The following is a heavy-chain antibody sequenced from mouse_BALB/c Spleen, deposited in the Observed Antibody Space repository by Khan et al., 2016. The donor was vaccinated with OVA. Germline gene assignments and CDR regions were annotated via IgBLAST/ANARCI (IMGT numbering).Heavy chain of an antibody. Sequence: QVQLKESGAELARPGASVKLSCKASGYTFTDYYINWVKQRTGQGLEWIGEISPGSGDTYYNEKFKGKATLTADKSSSTAYMQLSSLASEASAVYFFARRTYFGSPFAYWSPSPLVTVSA. CDR2: ISPGSGDT. V-gene: IGHV1-77*01. D-gene: IGHD1-2*01. J-gene: IGHJ3*01. CDR1: GYTFTDYY. CDR3: ARRTYFGSPFAY.